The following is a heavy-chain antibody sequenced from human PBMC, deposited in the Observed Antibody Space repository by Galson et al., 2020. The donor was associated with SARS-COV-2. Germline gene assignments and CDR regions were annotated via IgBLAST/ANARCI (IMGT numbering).Heavy chain of an antibody. Sequence: SETLSLTCTVSGGSISRSRYYWAWIRQPPGQGLEWIGSIYYSGTTYYMPSLTSRATISVDTSNNQFSLKLSSVTAADTAVYYCARRGLTTVDRKARNFDLWGQGTLVTVSS. V-gene: IGHV4-39*01. D-gene: IGHD3-9*01. J-gene: IGHJ4*02. CDR2: IYYSGTT. CDR1: GGSISRSRYY. CDR3: ARRGLTTVDRKARNFDL.